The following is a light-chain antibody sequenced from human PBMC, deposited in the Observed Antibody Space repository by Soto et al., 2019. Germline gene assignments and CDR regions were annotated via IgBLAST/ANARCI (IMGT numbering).Light chain of an antibody. CDR2: GAS. CDR3: QHYGTSPPMYT. J-gene: IGKJ2*01. V-gene: IGKV3-20*01. Sequence: EIVLTQSPGTLSLSPGESATLPCRASQSVSASYLAWYQQKPGQAPRLLIYGASSRATGIPDRFSGSGSGTDFTLTISGLEPDDFAVYYCQHYGTSPPMYTFGQGPKLEI. CDR1: QSVSASY.